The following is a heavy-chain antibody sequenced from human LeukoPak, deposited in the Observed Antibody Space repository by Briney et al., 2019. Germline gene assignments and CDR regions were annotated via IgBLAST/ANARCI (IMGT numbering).Heavy chain of an antibody. Sequence: PSETLTLTCAVYGGSFSGYYWSWIRQPPGKGLEWIGSIYYSGSTYYNPSLKSRVTISVDTSKNQFSLKLSSVTAADTAVYYCARRPPYDSSGYYQDYWGQGTLVTVSS. J-gene: IGHJ4*02. CDR3: ARRPPYDSSGYYQDY. V-gene: IGHV4-34*01. D-gene: IGHD3-22*01. CDR1: GGSFSGYY. CDR2: IYYSGST.